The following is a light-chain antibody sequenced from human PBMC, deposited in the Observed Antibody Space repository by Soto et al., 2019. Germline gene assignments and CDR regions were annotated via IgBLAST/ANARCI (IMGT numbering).Light chain of an antibody. CDR1: QSVSSN. Sequence: EIVMPQSPATLSVSPGARSTLSGRASQSVSSNLAWYQQKPGQATRLLIYGASTRATGIPARFSGSGSGTEFTLTISSLQSEEFAVYYCKQYNNWPLTVGKGNKVDIK. CDR3: KQYNNWPLT. V-gene: IGKV3-15*01. J-gene: IGKJ1*01. CDR2: GAS.